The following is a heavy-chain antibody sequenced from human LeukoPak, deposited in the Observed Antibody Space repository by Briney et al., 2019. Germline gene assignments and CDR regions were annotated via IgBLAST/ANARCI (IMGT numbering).Heavy chain of an antibody. D-gene: IGHD6-13*01. Sequence: GESLKISCKASGYTFTSYWIGWVRQMPGKGLEWMGIIYPGDSGTRYSPSFEGQVTISADKSINTAYLQWSRLKASDTAMYYCASLEGSSTWYYFDYWGQGTLVTVSS. J-gene: IGHJ4*02. CDR2: IYPGDSGT. V-gene: IGHV5-51*01. CDR1: GYTFTSYW. CDR3: ASLEGSSTWYYFDY.